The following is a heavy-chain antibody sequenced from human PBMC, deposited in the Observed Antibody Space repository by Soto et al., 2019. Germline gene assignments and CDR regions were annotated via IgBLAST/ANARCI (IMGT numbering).Heavy chain of an antibody. CDR1: GGTFSNYP. Sequence: QVQLVQSGAEVKQPGSSVRVSCKASGGTFSNYPFTWVRQAPGQGLEWMGGIISIFGTVTYAQKFQGRVTISADESTSTKYMEMSRLTSEDTAIYYCARPRTVAKTKGYDYCGQGTLVNVSS. CDR3: ARPRTVAKTKGYDY. J-gene: IGHJ4*02. CDR2: IISIFGTV. D-gene: IGHD4-4*01. V-gene: IGHV1-69*01.